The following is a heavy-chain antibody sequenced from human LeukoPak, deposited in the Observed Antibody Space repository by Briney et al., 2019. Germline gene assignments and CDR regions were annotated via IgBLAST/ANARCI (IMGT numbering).Heavy chain of an antibody. D-gene: IGHD3-3*01. V-gene: IGHV4-59*01. Sequence: SETLSLTCTVSGGSITTYYWSWIRQPPGKGLEWIGYIYYSGSTNYNPSLKSRVTISVDTSKNQFSLKLSSVTAADTAVYYCARESGYDFWSDIPHYFDYWGQGTLVTVSS. CDR2: IYYSGST. J-gene: IGHJ4*02. CDR1: GGSITTYY. CDR3: ARESGYDFWSDIPHYFDY.